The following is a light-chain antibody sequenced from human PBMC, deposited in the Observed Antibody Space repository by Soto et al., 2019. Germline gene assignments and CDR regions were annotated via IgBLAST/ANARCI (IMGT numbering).Light chain of an antibody. Sequence: QMVQSPSPLSASVGARVTITCRASQSINNYLNWYQQKPRKAPKVLXYDASSLQSGVPSRFSGSGSGTEFTPTISSLQPDDFATYYCQHYKMYSTWTCGQGTKVDIK. V-gene: IGKV1-5*01. CDR1: QSINNY. J-gene: IGKJ1*01. CDR3: QHYKMYSTWT. CDR2: DAS.